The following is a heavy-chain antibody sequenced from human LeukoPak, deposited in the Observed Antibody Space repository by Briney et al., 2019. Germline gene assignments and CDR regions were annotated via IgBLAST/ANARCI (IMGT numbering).Heavy chain of an antibody. Sequence: ASVKVSCKASGYTFTSYGISWVRQAPGQGLEWMGWISAYNGNTNYAQKLQGRVTMTTDTSTSTAYMELRSLRSDDTAVYYCARAPATGYSSSWYLYWGQGTLVTVSP. CDR1: GYTFTSYG. CDR3: ARAPATGYSSSWYLY. J-gene: IGHJ4*02. CDR2: ISAYNGNT. V-gene: IGHV1-18*01. D-gene: IGHD6-13*01.